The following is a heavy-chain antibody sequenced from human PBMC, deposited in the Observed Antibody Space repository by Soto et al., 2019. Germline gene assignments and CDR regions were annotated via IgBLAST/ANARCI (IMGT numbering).Heavy chain of an antibody. CDR2: ISGSGGST. V-gene: IGHV3-23*01. Sequence: GGSVRLSCAASGFTFISYAMSWVRQAPGKGLEWVSAISGSGGSTYYADSVKGRFTISRDNSKNTLYLQMNSLRAEDTAVYYCARVGQEAIAAAGSWEDYYYGVDVWGQGTTVTAP. D-gene: IGHD6-13*01. CDR1: GFTFISYA. J-gene: IGHJ6*02. CDR3: ARVGQEAIAAAGSWEDYYYGVDV.